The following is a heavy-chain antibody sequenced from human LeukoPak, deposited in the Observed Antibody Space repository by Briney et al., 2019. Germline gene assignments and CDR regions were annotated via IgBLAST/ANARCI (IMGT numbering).Heavy chain of an antibody. Sequence: PSETLSLTCTVSGGSISSSSYYWDWIRQPPGKGLEWIGNLYDSGSTHYNPSLRSRVTISADTSKNQFSLKLSSVTAADTAVYYCAREPIPYGDYGHGMDVWGQGTTVTVSS. CDR2: LYDSGST. CDR1: GGSISSSSYY. CDR3: AREPIPYGDYGHGMDV. J-gene: IGHJ6*02. D-gene: IGHD4-17*01. V-gene: IGHV4-39*07.